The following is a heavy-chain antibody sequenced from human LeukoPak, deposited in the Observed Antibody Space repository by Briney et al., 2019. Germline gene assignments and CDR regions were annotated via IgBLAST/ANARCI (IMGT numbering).Heavy chain of an antibody. D-gene: IGHD5-18*01. CDR2: INHSGST. V-gene: IGHV4-34*01. CDR3: AKAHHIGYSYGALDY. Sequence: PSETLSLTCAVYGGSFSGYYWSWIRQPPGKGLEWIGEINHSGSTNYNPSLKSRVTISVDTSKNQFSLKLSSVTAADTAVYYCAKAHHIGYSYGALDYWGQGTLVTVSS. CDR1: GGSFSGYY. J-gene: IGHJ4*02.